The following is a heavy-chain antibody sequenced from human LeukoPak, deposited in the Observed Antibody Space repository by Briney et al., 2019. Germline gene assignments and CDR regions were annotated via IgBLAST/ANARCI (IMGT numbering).Heavy chain of an antibody. Sequence: SETLSLTCTVSGGSISTYYWSWIRQPPGKGLEWIGYISYSGNTNYNPSLKSRVTISIDSSKNQFSLKLSSMTAADTAVYYCARHSAAVYAQQRADWFDPWGQGTLVTVSS. V-gene: IGHV4-59*08. CDR2: ISYSGNT. J-gene: IGHJ5*02. CDR1: GGSISTYY. D-gene: IGHD6-13*01. CDR3: ARHSAAVYAQQRADWFDP.